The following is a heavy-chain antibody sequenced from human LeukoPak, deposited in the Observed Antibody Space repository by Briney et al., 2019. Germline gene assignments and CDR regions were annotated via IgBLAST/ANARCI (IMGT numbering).Heavy chain of an antibody. D-gene: IGHD2-15*01. CDR1: GGSISSYY. CDR2: IYHSGST. V-gene: IGHV4-59*12. J-gene: IGHJ5*02. Sequence: SETLSLTCTVSGGSISSYYWSWIRQPPGKGLEWIGYIYHSGSTYYNPSLKSRVTISVDRSKNQFSLKLSSVTAADTAVYYCARVVAASYWFDPWGQGTLVTVSS. CDR3: ARVVAASYWFDP.